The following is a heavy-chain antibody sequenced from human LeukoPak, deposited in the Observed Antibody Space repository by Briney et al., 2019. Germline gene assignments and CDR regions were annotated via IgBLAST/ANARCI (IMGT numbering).Heavy chain of an antibody. J-gene: IGHJ4*02. CDR3: ASTPGIAVAGTDC. CDR1: GGTFSSYT. V-gene: IGHV1-69*02. Sequence: SVKVSCKASGGTFSSYTISWVRQAPGQGREWMGRIIPILGIANYAQKFQGRVTITADKSTSTAYMELSSLRSEDTAVYYCASTPGIAVAGTDCWGQGTLVTVSS. D-gene: IGHD6-19*01. CDR2: IIPILGIA.